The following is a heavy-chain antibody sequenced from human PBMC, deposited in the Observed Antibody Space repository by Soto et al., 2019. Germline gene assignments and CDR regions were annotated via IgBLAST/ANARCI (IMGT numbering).Heavy chain of an antibody. D-gene: IGHD6-6*01. CDR1: GFTFSSYA. CDR3: ARSSSSSGP. CDR2: ISDSGGTT. J-gene: IGHJ4*02. Sequence: EVQLLESGGSLVQPGGSLRLSCAASGFTFSSYAMSWVRQGPGKGLEWVSAISDSGGTTYYADSVNGRFTISRDNSKSTLYLQMNSLRDEDTAIYYCARSSSSSGPWGQGTLVTVSS. V-gene: IGHV3-23*01.